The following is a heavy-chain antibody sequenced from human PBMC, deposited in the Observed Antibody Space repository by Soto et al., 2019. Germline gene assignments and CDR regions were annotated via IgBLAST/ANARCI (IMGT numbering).Heavy chain of an antibody. V-gene: IGHV1-69*13. CDR1: GGTFSSYA. J-gene: IGHJ4*02. Sequence: SVKVSCKASGGTFSSYAISWVRQAPGQGLEWMGGIIPIFGTANYAQKFQGRVTITADESTSTAYMELSSLRSEDTAVYYCATTAYGTGSYSRGGYYFDYWGQGTLVTVSS. CDR2: IIPIFGTA. D-gene: IGHD3-10*01. CDR3: ATTAYGTGSYSRGGYYFDY.